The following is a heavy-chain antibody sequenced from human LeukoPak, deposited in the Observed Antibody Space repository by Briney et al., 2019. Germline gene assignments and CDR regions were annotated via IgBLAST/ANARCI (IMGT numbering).Heavy chain of an antibody. J-gene: IGHJ6*02. CDR3: AKDGAMITIFGVVINPYYYYYGMDV. D-gene: IGHD3-3*01. Sequence: PGGSLRLSCAASGFTFSSYGMHWVRQAPGKGLEWVAVISYDGSNKYYADSVKGRFTISRDNSKNTLYLQMNSLRAEDTAVYYCAKDGAMITIFGVVINPYYYYYGMDVWAKGPRSPSP. V-gene: IGHV3-30*18. CDR2: ISYDGSNK. CDR1: GFTFSSYG.